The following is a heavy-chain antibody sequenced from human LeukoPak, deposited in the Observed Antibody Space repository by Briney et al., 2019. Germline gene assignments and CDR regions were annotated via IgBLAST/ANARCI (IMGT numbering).Heavy chain of an antibody. CDR3: ARGWRKYYGSGSFSEPWFDP. V-gene: IGHV4-31*03. CDR1: GGSTSSGGYY. Sequence: PSETLSLTCTVSGGSTSSGGYYWSWIRQHPEKGLEWIGYIYYSGSTYYNPSLKSRVTISVDTSKNQFSLKLSSVTAADTAVYYCARGWRKYYGSGSFSEPWFDPWGQGTLVTVSS. D-gene: IGHD3-10*01. CDR2: IYYSGST. J-gene: IGHJ5*02.